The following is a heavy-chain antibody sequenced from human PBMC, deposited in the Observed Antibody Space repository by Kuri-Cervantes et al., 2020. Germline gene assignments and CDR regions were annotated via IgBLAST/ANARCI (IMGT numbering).Heavy chain of an antibody. CDR2: IRHDGVNP. CDR1: GFTFKNYD. V-gene: IGHV3-30*02. CDR3: SRDWGADV. Sequence: GESLKISCAASGFTFKNYDMHWVRQAPGKGLEWVTFIRHDGVNPYYADPVKGRFTISRDNSKNTLYLQMDSLRAEDTAVYYCSRDWGADVWGKGTTVTVSS. D-gene: IGHD3-16*01. J-gene: IGHJ6*04.